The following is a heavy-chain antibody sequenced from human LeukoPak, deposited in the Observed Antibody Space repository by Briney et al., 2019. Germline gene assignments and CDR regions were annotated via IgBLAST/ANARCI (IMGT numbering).Heavy chain of an antibody. V-gene: IGHV3-23*01. CDR2: ISGGGGST. Sequence: GGSLRLSCAASEFTFSNYAMNWVRQAPGKGLEWVSGISGGGGSTYYADSVKGRFTISRDNSKNTLYLQMDSLRAEDTALYYCAKGSGINHYHWIDPWGQGALVPVSS. D-gene: IGHD1-14*01. CDR1: EFTFSNYA. CDR3: AKGSGINHYHWIDP. J-gene: IGHJ5*02.